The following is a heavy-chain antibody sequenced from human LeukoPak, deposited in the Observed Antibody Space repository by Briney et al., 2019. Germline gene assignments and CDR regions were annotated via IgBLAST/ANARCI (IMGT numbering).Heavy chain of an antibody. V-gene: IGHV4-59*01. CDR3: ARDVADFWSGYFFLGHYYYGMDV. CDR1: GGSISSYY. J-gene: IGHJ6*02. CDR2: IYYSGST. D-gene: IGHD3-3*01. Sequence: SETLSLTCTVSGGSISSYYWSWIRQPPGKGLEWIGYIYYSGSTNYNPSLKSRVTISVDTSKNQFSLKLSSVTAADTAVYYCARDVADFWSGYFFLGHYYYGMDVWGQGTTVTVSS.